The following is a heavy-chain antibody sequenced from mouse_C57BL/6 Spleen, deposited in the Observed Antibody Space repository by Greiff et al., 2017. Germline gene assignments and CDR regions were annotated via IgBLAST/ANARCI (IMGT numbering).Heavy chain of an antibody. Sequence: QVQLQQPGAELVKPGASVKLSCKASGYTFTSYWMQWVKQRPGQGLEWIGEIDPSDSYTNYNQKFKGKATLTVDTSSSTAYMQLSSLTSEDSAVYYCASNSGAMDYWGQGTSVTVSS. CDR2: IDPSDSYT. CDR1: GYTFTSYW. CDR3: ASNSGAMDY. D-gene: IGHD1-3*01. V-gene: IGHV1-50*01. J-gene: IGHJ4*01.